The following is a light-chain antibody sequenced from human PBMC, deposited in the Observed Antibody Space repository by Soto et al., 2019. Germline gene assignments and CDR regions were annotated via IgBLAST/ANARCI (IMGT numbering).Light chain of an antibody. V-gene: IGKV3-11*01. J-gene: IGKJ4*01. CDR1: QSVSSY. Sequence: ELVLTQSPATLSLSPGERATLSCRASQSVSSYLAWYQQKPGQAPRLLIYDVSIRATDIPARFSGSGSGTDFTLTISILEPEDVAMYYCQHRTNWPLTFGGGTKVEIK. CDR2: DVS. CDR3: QHRTNWPLT.